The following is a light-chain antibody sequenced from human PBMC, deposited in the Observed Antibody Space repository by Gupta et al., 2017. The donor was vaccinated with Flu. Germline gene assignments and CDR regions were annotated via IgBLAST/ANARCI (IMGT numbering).Light chain of an antibody. J-gene: IGLJ2*01. V-gene: IGLV2-14*01. CDR1: SSDVGGYNY. CDR2: EVS. CDR3: SSYTSSSTLVV. Sequence: SALTQPASVSGSPGQSITISCTGTSSDVGGYNYVSWYQQHSGKAPKLMIYEVSNRPSGVSNRFSGSKSGNTASLTISGLQAEDEADYYCSSYTSSSTLVVFGGGTKLTVL.